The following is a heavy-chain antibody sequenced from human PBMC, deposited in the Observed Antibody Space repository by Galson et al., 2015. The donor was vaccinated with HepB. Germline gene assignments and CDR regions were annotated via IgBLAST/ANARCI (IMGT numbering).Heavy chain of an antibody. Sequence: SLRLSCAASRFTFSSNAMSWVRQTPGKGLEWVSSISVSGGSTHYADSVKGRFTISRDNSKNTLYLQMNNLRTEDTAVYYCAKEWIQLYLEFDYRGPGTLVTVSS. CDR1: RFTFSSNA. V-gene: IGHV3-23*01. D-gene: IGHD5-18*01. CDR2: ISVSGGST. CDR3: AKEWIQLYLEFDY. J-gene: IGHJ4*02.